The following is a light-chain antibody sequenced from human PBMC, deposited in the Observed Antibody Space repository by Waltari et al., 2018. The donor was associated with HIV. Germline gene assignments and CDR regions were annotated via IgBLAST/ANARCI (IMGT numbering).Light chain of an antibody. V-gene: IGKV4-1*01. CDR1: QSVLYSSNNKNY. Sequence: DIVMTQSPDYLAVSLGERATINCKSSQSVLYSSNNKNYLAWYQQKPGQPPKLLIYWASTRESGVPDRFSGSGSGTDFTLTISSLQAEDVAVYYCQQYYSTSTTFGQGTKLEIK. CDR2: WAS. CDR3: QQYYSTSTT. J-gene: IGKJ2*01.